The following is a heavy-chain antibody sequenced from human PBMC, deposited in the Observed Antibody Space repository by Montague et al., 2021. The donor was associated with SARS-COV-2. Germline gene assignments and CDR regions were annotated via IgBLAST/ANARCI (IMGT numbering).Heavy chain of an antibody. CDR3: AKVGQRGYFDY. J-gene: IGHJ4*02. CDR1: GFTFNSYA. Sequence: SLRLSYAASGFTFNSYAMSWVRQAPGKGLEWVSTISGSGGSTYYADSVKGRFAISRDNSKNTLYLQMNSLRAEDTAVYYCAKVGQRGYFDYWGQGTLVTVSS. D-gene: IGHD2-2*01. V-gene: IGHV3-23*01. CDR2: ISGSGGST.